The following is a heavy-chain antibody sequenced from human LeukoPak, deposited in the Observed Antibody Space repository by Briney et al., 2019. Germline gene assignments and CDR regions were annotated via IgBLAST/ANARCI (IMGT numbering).Heavy chain of an antibody. Sequence: GGSLRLSCAASGFTFSSYSMNWVRQAPGKGLEWVSSIISSSSYIYYADSVKGRFTISRDNAKNSLYLQMNSLRAEDTAVYYCAREGFGYCSSTSCRPSDYWGQGTLVTVSS. J-gene: IGHJ4*02. CDR1: GFTFSSYS. D-gene: IGHD2-2*01. CDR3: AREGFGYCSSTSCRPSDY. CDR2: IISSSSYI. V-gene: IGHV3-21*01.